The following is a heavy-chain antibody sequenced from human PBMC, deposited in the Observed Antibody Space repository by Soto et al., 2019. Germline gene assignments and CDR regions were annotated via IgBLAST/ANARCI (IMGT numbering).Heavy chain of an antibody. CDR1: GFTFDDYA. D-gene: IGHD6-13*01. Sequence: EVQLVESGGGLVQPGRSLRLSCAASGFTFDDYAMHWVRQAPGKGLEWVSGISWNSGSIGYADSVKGRFTISRDNAKNSLYLKMNSLRAEDTALYYCAKDKARIAAAGSDYWGQGTLVTVSS. CDR3: AKDKARIAAAGSDY. J-gene: IGHJ4*02. V-gene: IGHV3-9*01. CDR2: ISWNSGSI.